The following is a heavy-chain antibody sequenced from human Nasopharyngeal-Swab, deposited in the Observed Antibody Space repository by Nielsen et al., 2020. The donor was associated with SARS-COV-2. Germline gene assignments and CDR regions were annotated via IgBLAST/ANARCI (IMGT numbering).Heavy chain of an antibody. CDR3: ARDEAGTANSGFDY. Sequence: GESLKISCVASRFTFSSYGMHWVRQAPGKGLEWVAVIWYDGSKYYYADSVKGRFTISRDNSKNTLYLQMNSLRAEDTAIYYCARDEAGTANSGFDYWGQGTLVTVSS. CDR1: RFTFSSYG. CDR2: IWYDGSKY. J-gene: IGHJ4*02. D-gene: IGHD1-1*01. V-gene: IGHV3-33*01.